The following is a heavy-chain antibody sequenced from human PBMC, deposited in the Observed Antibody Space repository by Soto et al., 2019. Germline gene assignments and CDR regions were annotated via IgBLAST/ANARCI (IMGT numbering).Heavy chain of an antibody. CDR2: IYPGDSDT. D-gene: IGHD2-15*01. CDR1: GYSFTSYW. V-gene: IGHV5-51*01. Sequence: GESLKISCKGSGYSFTSYWIGWVRQMPGKGLEWMGIIYPGDSDTRYSPSFQGQVTISADKSISTAYLQWSSLKASDTAMYYCARLACSGGSCYWFGPWRHGTLVTDSS. J-gene: IGHJ5*02. CDR3: ARLACSGGSCYWFGP.